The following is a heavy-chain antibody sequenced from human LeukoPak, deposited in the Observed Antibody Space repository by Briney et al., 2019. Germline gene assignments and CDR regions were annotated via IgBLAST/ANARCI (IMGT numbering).Heavy chain of an antibody. CDR1: GFTFSDYY. J-gene: IGHJ4*02. V-gene: IGHV3-11*05. CDR3: ARDGDYGDYIDY. D-gene: IGHD4-17*01. Sequence: KPGGSLRLSCAASGFTFSDYYMSWIRQAPGKGLEWVSYISSSNSYTKDADSVKGRFTISRDNAKNSLYLQMNSLRAEGTAVYYCARDGDYGDYIDYWGQGTLVTVSS. CDR2: ISSSNSYT.